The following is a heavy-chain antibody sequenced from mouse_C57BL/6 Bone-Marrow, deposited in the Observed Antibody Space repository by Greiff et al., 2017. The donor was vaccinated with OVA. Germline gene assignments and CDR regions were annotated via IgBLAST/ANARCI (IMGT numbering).Heavy chain of an antibody. CDR3: AGWEFAY. V-gene: IGHV1-69*01. Sequence: VQLQQPGAELVMPGASVKLSCKASGYTFTSSWMHWVKQRPGQGLEWIGEIDPSDGYTNYNQKFKGKATVTVDTSSSTANMQLSSLTSEDSAVYYCAGWEFAYWGQGTLVTVSA. J-gene: IGHJ3*01. D-gene: IGHD4-1*01. CDR1: GYTFTSSW. CDR2: IDPSDGYT.